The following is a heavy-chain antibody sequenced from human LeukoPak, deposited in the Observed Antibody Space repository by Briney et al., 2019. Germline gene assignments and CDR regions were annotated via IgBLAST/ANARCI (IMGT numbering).Heavy chain of an antibody. V-gene: IGHV4-34*01. D-gene: IGHD6-13*01. Sequence: NPSETLSLTCAVYGVSFSGYYWSWIRQPPGEGLEWIGVINHSGSTNYNPSHKSRDTISVDTSKNQFSLKLSSVTAAETAVYYCARGIGYSSSWYRRNWFDPWGQGTLVTVSS. CDR1: GVSFSGYY. CDR3: ARGIGYSSSWYRRNWFDP. J-gene: IGHJ5*02. CDR2: INHSGST.